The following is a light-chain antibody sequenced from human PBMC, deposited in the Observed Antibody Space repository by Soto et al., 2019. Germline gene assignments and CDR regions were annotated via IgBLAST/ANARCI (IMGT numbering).Light chain of an antibody. J-gene: IGLJ3*02. Sequence: QSVVTQSPSASASLGASVKLTCTLSSGHSSYAIAWHQLQPGKGPRYLMNINSDGSHTKGDGIPDRFSGSSSGAERYLTISSLQSEDEADYYCQTWATGIRVFGGGTKVTVL. CDR1: SGHSSYA. CDR3: QTWATGIRV. V-gene: IGLV4-69*01. CDR2: INSDGSH.